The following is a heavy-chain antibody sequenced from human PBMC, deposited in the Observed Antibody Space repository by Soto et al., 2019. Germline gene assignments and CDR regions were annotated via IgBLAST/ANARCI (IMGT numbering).Heavy chain of an antibody. CDR3: ARGGSVVTATFDY. Sequence: QVQLQESGPGLVKPSGTLSLTCAVSGGSISSNNWWSWVRQPPGKGLEWIGEISHRGSTNYNPSLKSRVTMSVDKSKKQFSLKLNSVTAADTAVYYCARGGSVVTATFDYWGQGTLVTVSS. J-gene: IGHJ4*02. CDR2: ISHRGST. V-gene: IGHV4-4*02. CDR1: GGSISSNNW. D-gene: IGHD2-21*02.